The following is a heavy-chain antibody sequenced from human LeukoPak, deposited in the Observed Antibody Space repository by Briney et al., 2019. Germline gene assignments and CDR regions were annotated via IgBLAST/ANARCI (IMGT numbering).Heavy chain of an antibody. CDR2: ISGSGDST. D-gene: IGHD6-19*01. V-gene: IGHV3-23*01. CDR1: GFTFSSYG. J-gene: IGHJ4*02. CDR3: ANSGQWLVNDY. Sequence: GGTLRLSCAASGFTFSSYGMSWVRQAPGKGLEWVSAISGSGDSTHYADSVKGRFTISRDNSKNTLSLQMNSLRAEDTAVYYCANSGQWLVNDYWGQGTLVTVSS.